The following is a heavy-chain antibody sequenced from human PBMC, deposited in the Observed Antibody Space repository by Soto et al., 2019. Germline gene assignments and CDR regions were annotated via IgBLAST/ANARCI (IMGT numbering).Heavy chain of an antibody. V-gene: IGHV4-34*01. CDR1: GGSFSGYY. CDR3: ARALSVVVVAATPSYFDY. D-gene: IGHD2-15*01. CDR2: INHSGST. Sequence: SETLSLTCAVYGGSFSGYYWIWIRQPPGKGLEWIGEINHSGSTKYNPSLKSRVTISVDTSKNQFSLKLSSVTAADTAVYYCARALSVVVVAATPSYFDYWGQGTLVTVSS. J-gene: IGHJ4*02.